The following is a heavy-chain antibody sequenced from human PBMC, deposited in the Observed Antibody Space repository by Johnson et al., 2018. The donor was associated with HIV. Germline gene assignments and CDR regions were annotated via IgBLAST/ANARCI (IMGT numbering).Heavy chain of an antibody. CDR1: GFAFSSYG. CDR3: AKNNEVWELLPVDAFDF. CDR2: IRYDGGNK. J-gene: IGHJ3*01. V-gene: IGHV3-30*02. D-gene: IGHD1-26*01. Sequence: QVQLVESGGGVVQPGGSLRLSCVASGFAFSSYGMHWVRQAPGKGLEWVSFIRYDGGNKSYGDSVKGRFTISRDNSKNTLYVEMNSLRVEDTAVYYCAKNNEVWELLPVDAFDFWGQGTLITVSS.